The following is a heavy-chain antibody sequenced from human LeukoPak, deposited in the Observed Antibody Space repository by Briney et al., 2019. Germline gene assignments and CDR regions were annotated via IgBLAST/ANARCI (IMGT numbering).Heavy chain of an antibody. CDR3: ARVYCSGGSCYVFWFDP. CDR1: GYTFTSYG. D-gene: IGHD2-15*01. V-gene: IGHV1-18*01. J-gene: IGHJ5*02. Sequence: ASVKVSCKASGYTFTSYGISWVRQAPGQGLEWMGWISAYNGNTNYAQKLQGRVTMTKDTSTSTAYMELRSLRSDDTAVYYCARVYCSGGSCYVFWFDPWGQGTLVTVSS. CDR2: ISAYNGNT.